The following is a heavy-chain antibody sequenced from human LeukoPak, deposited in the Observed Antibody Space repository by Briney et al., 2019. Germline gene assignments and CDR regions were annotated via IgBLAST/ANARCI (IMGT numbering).Heavy chain of an antibody. D-gene: IGHD1-26*01. J-gene: IGHJ4*02. CDR1: GGSISSISYH. Sequence: TSETLSLTCTVSGGSISSISYHWGWIRQPPGKGLEWIGSIYCSGSTYYNPSLKSRVIISVDTSKNQFSLKLSSVTAADTAVYYCARQSHYSGSYYDDWGQGTLVIVSS. CDR3: ARQSHYSGSYYDD. V-gene: IGHV4-39*01. CDR2: IYCSGST.